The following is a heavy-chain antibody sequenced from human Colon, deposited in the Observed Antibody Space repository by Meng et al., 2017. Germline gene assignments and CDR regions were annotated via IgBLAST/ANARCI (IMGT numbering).Heavy chain of an antibody. D-gene: IGHD1-26*01. CDR2: IYHSGRT. Sequence: ESGPGLGKPSGTLSLTCDVSGGYIRNDQGWSWGRQAPGKGLGWIGEIYHSGRTNYNPSVKSRVSMSVDKSQNHFSLRLSSVTAADTAVYYCARSPYSGSALPFFDYWGQGSLVTVSS. V-gene: IGHV4-4*02. J-gene: IGHJ4*02. CDR3: ARSPYSGSALPFFDY. CDR1: GGYIRNDQG.